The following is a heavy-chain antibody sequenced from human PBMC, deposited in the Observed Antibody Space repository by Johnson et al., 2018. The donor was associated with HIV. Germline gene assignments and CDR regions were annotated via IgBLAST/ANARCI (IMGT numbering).Heavy chain of an antibody. CDR1: GFTFSDYY. CDR3: ARDLMDSSDYPPDAFDV. V-gene: IGHV3-11*01. D-gene: IGHD3-22*01. J-gene: IGHJ3*01. Sequence: QVQLMESGGGLVKPGGSLRLSCAASGFTFSDYYMSWIRQAPGKGLEWVSYISSSGSTIYYADSVKGRFTISRDNAKSSLYLQVNSLRAEDTAMYFCARDLMDSSDYPPDAFDVWGQGTMVTVSS. CDR2: ISSSGSTI.